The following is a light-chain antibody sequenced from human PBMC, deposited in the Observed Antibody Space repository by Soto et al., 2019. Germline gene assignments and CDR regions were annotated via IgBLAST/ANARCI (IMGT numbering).Light chain of an antibody. J-gene: IGKJ1*01. CDR1: QGISNY. CDR2: SAS. Sequence: DIQLTQSPSSLSASVGDKVTITCRASQGISNYLVWYQQKPGKVPTLLIYSASTLQSGVPSRLSGSGSGTTFTLTISILQPEDVATYYCQRYDSAPWTFCQGTKVEIQ. V-gene: IGKV1-27*01. CDR3: QRYDSAPWT.